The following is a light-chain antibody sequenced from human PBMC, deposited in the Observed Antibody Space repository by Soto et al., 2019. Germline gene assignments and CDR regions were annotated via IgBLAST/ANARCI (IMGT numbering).Light chain of an antibody. V-gene: IGKV3-15*01. J-gene: IGKJ1*01. CDR3: QQYNSWWT. Sequence: EIVMTQSPATLSVSPGERATLSCRASQSVSSNLAWYQQKPGQAPRLLIYGASTRATDIPARFSGSGSGTEFTLTISSLQPDDFATYYCQQYNSWWTFGQGTKVDI. CDR1: QSVSSN. CDR2: GAS.